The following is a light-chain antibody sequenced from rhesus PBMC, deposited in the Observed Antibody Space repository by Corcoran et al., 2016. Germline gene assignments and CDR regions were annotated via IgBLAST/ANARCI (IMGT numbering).Light chain of an antibody. CDR2: EAS. CDR3: QKYYNMPCS. CDR1: QGITND. Sequence: DIQMTQSPSSLSASVGDRVTITCRASQGITNDLAWYQQKPGATPKLLIHEASRLQSGIPSRFSGSGSGTDFTLTISSLRSDGFATYFCQKYYNMPCSFGQRTKVGIK. J-gene: IGKJ2*01. V-gene: IGKV1-21*01.